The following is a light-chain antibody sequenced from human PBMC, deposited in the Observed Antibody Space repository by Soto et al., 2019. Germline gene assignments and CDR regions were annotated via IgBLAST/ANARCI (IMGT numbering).Light chain of an antibody. V-gene: IGKV2-30*01. CDR1: QSLVYSDGNTY. Sequence: DVVLTQSPLSLPVTLGQPASISCRSSQSLVYSDGNTYLYWFHQRPGQSPRRLIYKVFNRGSGVPDRFGGSGSGTDFTLEISRVEAEDVGVYYCMEGSHWWTFGRGTRVEIK. J-gene: IGKJ1*01. CDR3: MEGSHWWT. CDR2: KVF.